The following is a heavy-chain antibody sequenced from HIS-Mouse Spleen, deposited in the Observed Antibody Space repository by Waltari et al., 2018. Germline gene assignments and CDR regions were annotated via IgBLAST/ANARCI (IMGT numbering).Heavy chain of an antibody. Sequence: QVQLVESGGGVVQPGRSLRLSCAAAGFTFSSYGMHWVRQAPGKGLEWVAVIWYDGSNKYYADSVKGRFTISRDNSKNTLYLQMNSLRAEDTAVYYCAKDRGSQFDYWGQGTLVTVSS. D-gene: IGHD1-26*01. J-gene: IGHJ4*02. V-gene: IGHV3-33*06. CDR1: GFTFSSYG. CDR2: IWYDGSNK. CDR3: AKDRGSQFDY.